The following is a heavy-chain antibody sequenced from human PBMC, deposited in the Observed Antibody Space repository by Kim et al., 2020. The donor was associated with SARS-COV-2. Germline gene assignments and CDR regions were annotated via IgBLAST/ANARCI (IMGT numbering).Heavy chain of an antibody. CDR2: GST. CDR3: ARGGSWVDP. V-gene: IGHV4-59*09. J-gene: IGHJ5*02. Sequence: GSTTYNPSFTSRVTISLASSNNQFSLKWSSVTAAYTALYYCARGGSWVDPWGQGTLVTVSS.